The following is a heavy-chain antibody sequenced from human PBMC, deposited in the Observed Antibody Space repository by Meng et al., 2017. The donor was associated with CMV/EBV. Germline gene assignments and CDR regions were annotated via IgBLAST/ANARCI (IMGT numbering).Heavy chain of an antibody. CDR3: TTSDSSGYYRYYYYGMDV. Sequence: SRAASGIPFRNAWMSWGRQAPGKGLEWVGRIKSKTDGGTTDYAAPVKGRFTISRDDSKNTLYLQMNSLKTEDTAVYYCTTSDSSGYYRYYYYGMDVWGQGTTVTVSS. J-gene: IGHJ6*02. CDR2: IKSKTDGGTT. V-gene: IGHV3-15*01. D-gene: IGHD3-22*01. CDR1: GIPFRNAW.